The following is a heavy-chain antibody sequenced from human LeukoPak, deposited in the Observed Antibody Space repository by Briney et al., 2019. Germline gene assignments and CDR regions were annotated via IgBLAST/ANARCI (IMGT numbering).Heavy chain of an antibody. J-gene: IGHJ4*02. CDR3: AKSVASDDIFY. D-gene: IGHD3-9*01. CDR1: GFTFSSYG. V-gene: IGHV3-30*02. Sequence: AGSLRLSCAASGFTFSSYGMHWVRQVPGRWMEWEAFIRYDGSNNYYADSVKGRFTTSRDTSKNTLYLQMNSLRAAGTSVSYCAKSVASDDIFYWCQGTPVTVSS. CDR2: IRYDGSNN.